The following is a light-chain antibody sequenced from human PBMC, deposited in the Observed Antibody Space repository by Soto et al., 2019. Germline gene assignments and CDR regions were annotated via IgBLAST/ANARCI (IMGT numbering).Light chain of an antibody. CDR1: QTVISN. J-gene: IGKJ2*02. Sequence: EKVTPQSPATLRVSPGEISSLSCSASQTVISNLAWYQQKPGQAPRLLIYGASTRATGIPARFSGSGSGTEFTLTISSLQSEDFAVYYCQQYNNWPRGTFGQGTKLEIK. V-gene: IGKV3-15*01. CDR3: QQYNNWPRGT. CDR2: GAS.